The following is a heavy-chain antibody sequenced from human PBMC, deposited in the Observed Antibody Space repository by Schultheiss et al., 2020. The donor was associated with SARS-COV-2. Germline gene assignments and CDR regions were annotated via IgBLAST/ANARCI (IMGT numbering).Heavy chain of an antibody. V-gene: IGHV3-72*01. CDR1: GFTFSENY. D-gene: IGHD3-22*01. Sequence: GESLKISCAASGFTFSENYMDWVRQAPGKGLEWVGRIRNKANSHTTEYAASVKGRFTISRDDSKNSLYLQMNSLRAEDTAVYYCARDPNSFYYDSTRGPDYWGQGTLVTVSS. CDR2: IRNKANSHTT. CDR3: ARDPNSFYYDSTRGPDY. J-gene: IGHJ4*02.